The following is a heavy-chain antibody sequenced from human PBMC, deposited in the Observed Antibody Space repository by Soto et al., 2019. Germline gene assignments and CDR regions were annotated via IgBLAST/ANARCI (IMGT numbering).Heavy chain of an antibody. J-gene: IGHJ4*02. CDR2: INHRGST. CDR1: GGSFSEYY. CDR3: ARGLRYFDWPDY. D-gene: IGHD3-9*01. V-gene: IGHV4-34*01. Sequence: SETLSLTCGVYGGSFSEYYWSWIRQPPGKGLEWIGEINHRGSTNYNPSLKSRVTISVDTSKNQFSLKLSSVTAADTAVYYCARGLRYFDWPDYWGQGTLVTVSS.